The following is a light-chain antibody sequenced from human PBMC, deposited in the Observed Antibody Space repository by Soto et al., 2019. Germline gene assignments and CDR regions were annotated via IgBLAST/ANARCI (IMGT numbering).Light chain of an antibody. CDR2: KAS. J-gene: IGKJ1*01. V-gene: IGKV1-5*03. CDR1: QSISSW. Sequence: DIQMTQSPSTLSASVGDSVTITCRASQSISSWLAWYQQKPGKAPKLLIYKASSLESGVPSRFSGSGSGTEFTLTISSLQPDDFATYYCQQYNDYPWTCGQGTKVEIK. CDR3: QQYNDYPWT.